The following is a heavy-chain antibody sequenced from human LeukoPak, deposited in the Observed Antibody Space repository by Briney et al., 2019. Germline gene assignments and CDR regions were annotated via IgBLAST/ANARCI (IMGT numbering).Heavy chain of an antibody. CDR3: ARGYCSRTSCYPGDWFDP. CDR2: TSAYNGNT. CDR1: GYTFTIYG. Sequence: ASVKVSCKASGYTFTIYGFIWVRQAPGQGLEWMGWTSAYNGNTNYAQKLQGRVTMTTDTSTSTAYMELRSLRSDDTAVYYCARGYCSRTSCYPGDWFDPWGQGTLVIVSS. V-gene: IGHV1-18*04. D-gene: IGHD2-2*01. J-gene: IGHJ5*02.